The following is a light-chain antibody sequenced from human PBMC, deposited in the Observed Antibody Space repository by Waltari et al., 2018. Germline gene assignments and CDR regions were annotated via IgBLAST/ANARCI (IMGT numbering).Light chain of an antibody. CDR1: SSDVGGYNY. V-gene: IGLV2-14*01. Sequence: QSALTQPASVSGSPGQSITISCTGTSSDVGGYNYVSWYQQHPGKAPKLMIYDVSKRPSGVSNRFSVSKPGNTASLTISGLQAEDEADYYCSSYTSSSTYVFGTGTKVTVL. J-gene: IGLJ1*01. CDR2: DVS. CDR3: SSYTSSSTYV.